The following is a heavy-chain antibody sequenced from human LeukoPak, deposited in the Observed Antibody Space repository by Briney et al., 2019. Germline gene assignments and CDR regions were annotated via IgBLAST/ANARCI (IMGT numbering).Heavy chain of an antibody. CDR2: IKQNGGGE. Sequence: GGSLRLSCAASGFSFNDHWMSWVRQAPGKGLEWVANIKQNGGGESYVGSVKGRFTISRDNAKNSLYLQMNNLGAEDTAVYYCADPGVGFWGQGTLVTVSS. V-gene: IGHV3-7*01. J-gene: IGHJ4*02. CDR1: GFSFNDHW. D-gene: IGHD4-17*01. CDR3: ADPGVGF.